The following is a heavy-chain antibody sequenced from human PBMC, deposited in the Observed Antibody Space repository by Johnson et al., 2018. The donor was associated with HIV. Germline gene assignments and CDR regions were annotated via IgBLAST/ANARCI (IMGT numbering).Heavy chain of an antibody. CDR3: AKGISPSSSSWGLLIDAFDI. CDR1: GFTFDDYA. D-gene: IGHD6-13*01. CDR2: ISWNSGSI. V-gene: IGHV3-9*01. J-gene: IGHJ3*02. Sequence: VQLVESGGVVVQPGGSLRLSCAASGFTFDDYAMHWVRQAPGKGLEWVSGISWNSGSIGYADSVKGRFTISRDNAKNSLYLQMNSLRAEDTALYYCAKGISPSSSSWGLLIDAFDIWGQGTMVTVSS.